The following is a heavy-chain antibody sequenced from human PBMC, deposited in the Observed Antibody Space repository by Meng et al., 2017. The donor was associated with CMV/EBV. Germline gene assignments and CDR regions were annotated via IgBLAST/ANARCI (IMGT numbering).Heavy chain of an antibody. J-gene: IGHJ4*02. D-gene: IGHD1/OR15-1a*01. V-gene: IGHV3-21*01. CDR1: GFTFSDYR. CDR3: VRDLREQSSIPFDF. Sequence: GESLKISCAASGFTFSDYRMNWVRQAPGKGLEWVSTISSSSDYIYYADSVKGRFAISRDNAKNSLFLQMNSLRAEDTAVFYCVRDLREQSSIPFDFRGQGTLVTVSS. CDR2: ISSSSDYI.